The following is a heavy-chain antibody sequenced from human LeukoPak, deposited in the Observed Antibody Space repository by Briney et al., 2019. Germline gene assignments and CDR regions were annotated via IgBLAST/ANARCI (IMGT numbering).Heavy chain of an antibody. V-gene: IGHV4-59*08. CDR3: ARGGGGRFDY. J-gene: IGHJ4*02. CDR2: IYYGGST. D-gene: IGHD1-14*01. Sequence: SETLSLTCTVSGGSINSYYWSWIRQPPGKGLEWIGYIYYGGSTNYNPSLKSRVTISVDTSKNQFSLKLSSVTAADTAVYYCARGGGGRFDYWGQGTLVTVSS. CDR1: GGSINSYY.